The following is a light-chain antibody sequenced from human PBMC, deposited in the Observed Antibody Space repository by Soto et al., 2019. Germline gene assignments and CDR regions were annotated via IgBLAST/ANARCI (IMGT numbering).Light chain of an antibody. Sequence: QSALTQPASVSGSAGQSITISCSGTMRDVGAYNLVSWYQQHPGTAPKLIIYEVRNRPSGISSRVSGYRSGNTASLTISGLQSEDEGDYYGSAYTARSTLVFGGGTKLTVL. CDR2: EVR. J-gene: IGLJ3*02. CDR1: MRDVGAYNL. V-gene: IGLV2-14*01. CDR3: SAYTARSTLV.